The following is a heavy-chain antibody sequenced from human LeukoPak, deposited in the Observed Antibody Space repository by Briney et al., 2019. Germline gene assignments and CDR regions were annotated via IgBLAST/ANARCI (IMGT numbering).Heavy chain of an antibody. J-gene: IGHJ6*03. CDR2: INHSGTT. V-gene: IGHV4-34*01. CDR1: GGSLSGSY. D-gene: IGHD3-10*01. CDR3: ARVPSLWFGDKPYSALYSYYMDV. Sequence: SETLSLTCAVYGGSLSGSYWSCVRQPPGKGLEWIGEINHSGTTNYIPSLKSRVTISVDTPKNHFSLRLSSVTAADTAVCYCARVPSLWFGDKPYSALYSYYMDVWCWGTTVTVSS.